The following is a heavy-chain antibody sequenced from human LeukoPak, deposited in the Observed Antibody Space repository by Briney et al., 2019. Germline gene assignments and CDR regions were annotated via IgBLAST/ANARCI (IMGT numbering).Heavy chain of an antibody. D-gene: IGHD3-3*01. Sequence: GGSLRLSCAAPGFTFSSYAMSWVRQAPGKGLEWVSAISGSGGSTYYADSVKGRFTISRDNSKNTLYLQMNSLRAEDTAVYYCANDQYYDFWSGYPDDAFDIWGQGTMVTVSS. CDR3: ANDQYYDFWSGYPDDAFDI. CDR1: GFTFSSYA. CDR2: ISGSGGST. V-gene: IGHV3-23*01. J-gene: IGHJ3*02.